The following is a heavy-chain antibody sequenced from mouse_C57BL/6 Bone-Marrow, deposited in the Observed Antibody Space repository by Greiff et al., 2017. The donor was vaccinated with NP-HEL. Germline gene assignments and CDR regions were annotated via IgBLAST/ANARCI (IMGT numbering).Heavy chain of an antibody. V-gene: IGHV1-4*01. D-gene: IGHD1-1*01. J-gene: IGHJ1*03. Sequence: QVQLQQSGAELVRPGASVKMSCTASGYTFTSYTMHWVKQRPGQGLEWIGYINPSSGYTKYIQKFKDKATLTADKSSSTAYMQLSRLTSEDSAVDNCARRRGLLWYFDVWGTGTTVTVSS. CDR1: GYTFTSYT. CDR2: INPSSGYT. CDR3: ARRRGLLWYFDV.